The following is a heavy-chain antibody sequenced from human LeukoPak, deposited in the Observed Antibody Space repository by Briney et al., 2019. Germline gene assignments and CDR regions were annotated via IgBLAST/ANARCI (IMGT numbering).Heavy chain of an antibody. Sequence: PGGSLRLSCAASGFTFSSYGMHWVRQAPGKGLEWVTFIRYDGSNKYYTDSVKGRFTISRDNSYKTLYLQMNSLRAEDTALYYCARDRFPEGNDALDIWGQGTMVTVSS. CDR1: GFTFSSYG. CDR2: IRYDGSNK. CDR3: ARDRFPEGNDALDI. V-gene: IGHV3-30*02. D-gene: IGHD1-14*01. J-gene: IGHJ3*02.